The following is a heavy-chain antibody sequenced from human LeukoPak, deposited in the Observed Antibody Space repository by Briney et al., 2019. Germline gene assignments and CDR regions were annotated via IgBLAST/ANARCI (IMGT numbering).Heavy chain of an antibody. CDR1: GGSISIYY. V-gene: IGHV4-59*01. J-gene: IGHJ4*02. CDR3: VRDRELTY. D-gene: IGHD1-26*01. Sequence: SETLSLTCTVSGGSISIYYWSWIRKPPGKGLEWIGYIYNSGSTNYNPSLRSRVTIPVDTSKNQFSLKLNSVTAADTAVYYCVRDRELTYWSQGTLVTVSS. CDR2: IYNSGST.